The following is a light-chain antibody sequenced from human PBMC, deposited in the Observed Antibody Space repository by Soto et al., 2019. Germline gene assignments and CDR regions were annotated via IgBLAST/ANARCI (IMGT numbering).Light chain of an antibody. V-gene: IGLV2-18*02. J-gene: IGLJ1*01. Sequence: QSALTQPPSVSGSPGQSVTISCTGTSSDVGSYNRVSWYQQPPGTAPKLMIYEVSNRPSGVPDRFSGSKSGNTASLTISGLQAEYEADYYCSSYTSSSTYVFGTGTNVTVL. CDR2: EVS. CDR3: SSYTSSSTYV. CDR1: SSDVGSYNR.